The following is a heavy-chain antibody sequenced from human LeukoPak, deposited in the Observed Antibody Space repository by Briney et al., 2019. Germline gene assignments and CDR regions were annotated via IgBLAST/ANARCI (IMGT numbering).Heavy chain of an antibody. D-gene: IGHD5-18*01. CDR3: ARASRIQLWGGYFDY. CDR2: IYYSGST. CDR1: GGSISSYY. Sequence: SETLSLTCTVSGGSISSYYWSWIRQSPGKGLEWIGYIYYSGSTYYNPSLKSRVTISVDTSKNQFSLKLSSVTAADAAVYYCARASRIQLWGGYFDYWGQGTLVTVSS. J-gene: IGHJ4*02. V-gene: IGHV4-59*12.